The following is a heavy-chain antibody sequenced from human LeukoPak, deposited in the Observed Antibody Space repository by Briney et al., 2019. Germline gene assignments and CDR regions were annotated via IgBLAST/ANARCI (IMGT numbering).Heavy chain of an antibody. Sequence: GGSLRLSCAASRFTFSDYYMSWIRQAPGKGLEWVSYITSSGSTIYYADSVKGRFTISRDNAKNSLHLQMNSLRVEDTAIYYCARVVSRFGPDAFDIWGQGTMVTVSS. CDR2: ITSSGSTI. J-gene: IGHJ3*02. CDR1: RFTFSDYY. CDR3: ARVVSRFGPDAFDI. V-gene: IGHV3-11*01. D-gene: IGHD3/OR15-3a*01.